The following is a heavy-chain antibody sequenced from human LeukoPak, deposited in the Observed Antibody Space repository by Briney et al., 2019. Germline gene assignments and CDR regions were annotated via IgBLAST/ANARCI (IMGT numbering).Heavy chain of an antibody. CDR1: GFTFSTCA. J-gene: IGHJ6*02. V-gene: IGHV3-23*01. CDR3: AKMTGLKLTNYGMDV. Sequence: EGSLRLSCAASGFTFSTCAMSWVRQAPGKGLEWVSAISGGIITTYYTDSVKGRFTISRDNSKHTLDLQMDSLRVDDTAVYYCAKMTGLKLTNYGMDVWGQGTTVTVSS. D-gene: IGHD3-9*01. CDR2: ISGGIITT.